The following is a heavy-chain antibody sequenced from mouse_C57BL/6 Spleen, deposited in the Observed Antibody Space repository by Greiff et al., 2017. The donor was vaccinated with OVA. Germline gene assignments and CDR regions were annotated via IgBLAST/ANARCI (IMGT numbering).Heavy chain of an antibody. Sequence: VQLQQSGPGLVQPSQSLSITCTVSGFSLTSYGVHWVRQSPGKGLEWLGVIWSGGSTDYNAAFISRMSISKDNSNIQVFFKMNSLQADYTDIYDCARKPDSSGYHYAMDYWSQGTSVTVSS. CDR3: ARKPDSSGYHYAMDY. V-gene: IGHV2-2*01. D-gene: IGHD3-2*02. CDR2: IWSGGST. J-gene: IGHJ4*01. CDR1: GFSLTSYG.